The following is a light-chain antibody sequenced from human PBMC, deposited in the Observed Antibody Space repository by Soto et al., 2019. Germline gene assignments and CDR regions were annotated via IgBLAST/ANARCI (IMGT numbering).Light chain of an antibody. V-gene: IGKV4-1*01. Sequence: DIVMTQSPDSLAVSLGERATINCKSSQSVLYSSNNKNYLAWYQQKPGQPPKLLIYWASTRDSGVPDRFSGSGSGTDVTLTISSLQAEDVAVYYCQQYYSTPWTFGQATKVEIK. J-gene: IGKJ1*01. CDR2: WAS. CDR3: QQYYSTPWT. CDR1: QSVLYSSNNKNY.